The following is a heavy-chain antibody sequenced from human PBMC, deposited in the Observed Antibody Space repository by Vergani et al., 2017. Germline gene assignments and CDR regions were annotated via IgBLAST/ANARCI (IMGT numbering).Heavy chain of an antibody. Sequence: QVQLQESGPGLVKPSETLSLTCTVSGGSISSYYWSWIRQPPGTGLEWVGYIYYSGSTNYNPSLKSRVTISVDTSKNQFSLKLSSVTAADTAVYYCAREGGLPGDYGFDYWGQGTLVTVSS. J-gene: IGHJ4*02. D-gene: IGHD4-17*01. CDR2: IYYSGST. V-gene: IGHV4-59*01. CDR1: GGSISSYY. CDR3: AREGGLPGDYGFDY.